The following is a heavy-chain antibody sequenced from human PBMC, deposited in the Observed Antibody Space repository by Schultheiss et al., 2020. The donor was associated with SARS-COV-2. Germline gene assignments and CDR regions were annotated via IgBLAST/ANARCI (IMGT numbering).Heavy chain of an antibody. Sequence: GGSLRLSCAASGFTFSSYGMHWVRQAPGKGLEWVAVISYDGSNKYYADSVKGRFTISRDNSKNTLYLQMNSLRAEDTAVYYCAKGNYGSGSYYPVDYWGQGTLVTVSS. CDR1: GFTFSSYG. CDR2: ISYDGSNK. J-gene: IGHJ4*02. V-gene: IGHV3-30*18. D-gene: IGHD3-10*01. CDR3: AKGNYGSGSYYPVDY.